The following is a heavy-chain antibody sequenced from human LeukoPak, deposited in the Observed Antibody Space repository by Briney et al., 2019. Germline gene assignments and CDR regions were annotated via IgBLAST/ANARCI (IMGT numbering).Heavy chain of an antibody. Sequence: GGSLRLSCAASGFTFSSYGMRWVRQAPGKGLEWVAVIWYDGSNKYYADSVKGRFTISRDNSKNTLYLQMNSLRAEDTAVYYCARGHSSSWYYYYYYMDVWGKGTTVTVSS. CDR3: ARGHSSSWYYYYYYMDV. CDR1: GFTFSSYG. D-gene: IGHD6-13*01. CDR2: IWYDGSNK. J-gene: IGHJ6*03. V-gene: IGHV3-33*01.